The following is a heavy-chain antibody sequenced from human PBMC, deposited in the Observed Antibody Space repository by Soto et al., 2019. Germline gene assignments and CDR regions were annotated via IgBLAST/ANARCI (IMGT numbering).Heavy chain of an antibody. Sequence: QVQLQESGPGLVKPSQTLSLTCTVSGGSISSGGYYWSWIRQHPGKGLEWIGYIYSSGSTYYNPSLKSPVNISVDTSKNRFSLKLSSVTAADTAVYYCARDRRGDAFDIWGQGTMVTVSS. V-gene: IGHV4-31*01. CDR3: ARDRRGDAFDI. CDR2: IYSSGST. D-gene: IGHD3-10*01. J-gene: IGHJ3*02. CDR1: GGSISSGGYY.